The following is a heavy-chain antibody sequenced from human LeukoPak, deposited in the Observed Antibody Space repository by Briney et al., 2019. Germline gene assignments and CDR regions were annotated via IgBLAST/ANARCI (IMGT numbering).Heavy chain of an antibody. CDR3: ARLSQTPDYYSNGGYYQLGY. J-gene: IGHJ4*02. D-gene: IGHD3-22*01. V-gene: IGHV1-8*01. CDR1: RYTFTSYD. Sequence: ASVKVSCKASRYTFTSYDINWVREAAGQGLEWMGWMNPNTGRTGFAQKFQGRLTMTRDTSISTAYMELSSLRSEDTAVYYCARLSQTPDYYSNGGYYQLGYWGQGTPVTVSP. CDR2: MNPNTGRT.